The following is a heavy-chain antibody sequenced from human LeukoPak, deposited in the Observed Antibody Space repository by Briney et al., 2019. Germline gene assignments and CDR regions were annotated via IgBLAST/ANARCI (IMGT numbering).Heavy chain of an antibody. CDR2: IDSGRGSST. D-gene: IGHD6-13*01. V-gene: IGHV3-48*03. J-gene: IGHJ6*03. CDR1: GFTFRSYE. Sequence: GGSLRLSCAASGFTFRSYEMNWVRQAPGKGLEWVSYIDSGRGSSTNYADSVKGRFTISRDDAKNSLYLQMNSLRAEDTAVYYCARDGIAARVVYYYMDVWGKGTTVTVSS. CDR3: ARDGIAARVVYYYMDV.